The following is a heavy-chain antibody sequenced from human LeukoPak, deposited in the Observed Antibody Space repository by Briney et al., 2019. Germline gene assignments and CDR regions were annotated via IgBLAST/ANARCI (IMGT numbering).Heavy chain of an antibody. CDR3: ARSPYSSGWIDY. CDR2: ISSSSSSYI. CDR1: GFTFSSYS. D-gene: IGHD6-19*01. V-gene: IGHV3-21*01. J-gene: IGHJ4*02. Sequence: GGSLRLSCAASGFTFSSYSMNWVRQAPGKGLEWVSSISSSSSSYIYYADSVKGRFTISRDNAKNSPYLQMNSLRAEDTAVYYCARSPYSSGWIDYWGQGTLVTVSS.